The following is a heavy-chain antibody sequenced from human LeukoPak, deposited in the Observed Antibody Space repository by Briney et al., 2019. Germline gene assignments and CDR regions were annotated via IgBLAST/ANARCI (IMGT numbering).Heavy chain of an antibody. CDR3: ARVRRYCSGGSCPNWFDP. CDR1: GYTFTSYY. D-gene: IGHD2-15*01. V-gene: IGHV1-46*01. Sequence: ASVKVSCKASGYTFTSYYMHWVRQAPGQGLEWMVIINPSGGSTSYAQKFQGRVTMTRDASTSTVYMELSSLRSEDTAVYYCARVRRYCSGGSCPNWFDPWGQGTLVTVSS. J-gene: IGHJ5*02. CDR2: INPSGGST.